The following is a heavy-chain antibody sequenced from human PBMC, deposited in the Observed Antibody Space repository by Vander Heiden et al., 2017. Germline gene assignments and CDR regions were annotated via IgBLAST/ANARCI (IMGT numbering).Heavy chain of an antibody. CDR3: ARQDCTGSRCYVYDS. Sequence: LQLQESGPGLVKPSETLSLTCNVSVGYISSSTYYWGWIRQPPGKGLEWIGIVYYSGSTYYNPSLKSRVTISVDTSKNQFYLKLTSVTAADTAVYFCARQDCTGSRCYVYDSWGQGTLVTVSS. CDR1: VGYISSSTYY. D-gene: IGHD2-15*01. V-gene: IGHV4-39*01. CDR2: VYYSGST. J-gene: IGHJ4*02.